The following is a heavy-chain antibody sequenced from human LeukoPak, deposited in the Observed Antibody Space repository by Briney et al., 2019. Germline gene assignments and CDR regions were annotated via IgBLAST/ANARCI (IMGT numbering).Heavy chain of an antibody. Sequence: ASVKVSCRASGYTFTTYDVSWVRQAPGQGLEWVRWMNPYSGNTVYAHKFQGRVTMTRDTSINTAYMELSSLRSEDTAVYYCARGVYDSHWSFDPWGQGTLVTVSS. V-gene: IGHV1-8*01. CDR1: GYTFTTYD. J-gene: IGHJ5*02. CDR2: MNPYSGNT. D-gene: IGHD5/OR15-5a*01. CDR3: ARGVYDSHWSFDP.